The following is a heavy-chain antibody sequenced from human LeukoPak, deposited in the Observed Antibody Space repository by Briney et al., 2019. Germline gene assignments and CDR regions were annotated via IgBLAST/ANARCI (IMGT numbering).Heavy chain of an antibody. CDR2: IYYSGST. V-gene: IGHV4-30-4*01. CDR1: GGSINSGDYY. CDR3: ARANYYDSSGYYDY. D-gene: IGHD3-22*01. J-gene: IGHJ4*02. Sequence: SQTLSLTCTVSGGSINSGDYYWSWIRQPPGKGLEWIGYIYYSGSTYYNPSLKSRVTISVDTSKNQFSLKLSSVTAADTAVYYCARANYYDSSGYYDYWGQETLVTVSS.